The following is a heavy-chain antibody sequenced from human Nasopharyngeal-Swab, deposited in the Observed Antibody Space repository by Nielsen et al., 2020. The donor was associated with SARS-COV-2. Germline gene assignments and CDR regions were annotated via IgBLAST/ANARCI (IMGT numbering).Heavy chain of an antibody. CDR3: ARYIVVVPAAIDY. D-gene: IGHD2-2*01. CDR1: GFTFSDYY. J-gene: IGHJ4*02. Sequence: GGSLRLSCAASGFTFSDYYMSWIRQAPGKGLEWVSYISSSGSTIYYADSVKGRFTISRDNAKNSLYLQMNSLRAEDTAVYYCARYIVVVPAAIDYWGQGTLVTVSS. CDR2: ISSSGSTI. V-gene: IGHV3-11*01.